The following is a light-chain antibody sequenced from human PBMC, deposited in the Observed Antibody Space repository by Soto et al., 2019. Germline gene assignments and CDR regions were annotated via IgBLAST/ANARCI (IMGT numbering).Light chain of an antibody. CDR2: GAS. CDR3: QQYGSSLIT. V-gene: IGKV3-20*01. J-gene: IGKJ5*01. Sequence: EIVMTQSPATLSVSPGERATLSCRASQSISSNLAWYQQKPGQAPRLLISGASNRATGIPDRFSGSGSGTDFTLTISRLEPEDFAVYYCQQYGSSLITFGQGTRLEIK. CDR1: QSISSN.